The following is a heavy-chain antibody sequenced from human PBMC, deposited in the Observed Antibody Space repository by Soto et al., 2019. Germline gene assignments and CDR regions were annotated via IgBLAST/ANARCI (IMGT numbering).Heavy chain of an antibody. J-gene: IGHJ6*02. V-gene: IGHV1-69*13. Sequence: GASVKVSCKASGGTFSSYAISWVRQAPGQGLEWMGGIIPIFGTANYAQKFQGRVTITADESTSTAYMELSSLRSEDTAVYYCASGGYSSSWYKAPNDYYYYGMDVWGQGPTVTVSS. D-gene: IGHD6-13*01. CDR1: GGTFSSYA. CDR3: ASGGYSSSWYKAPNDYYYYGMDV. CDR2: IIPIFGTA.